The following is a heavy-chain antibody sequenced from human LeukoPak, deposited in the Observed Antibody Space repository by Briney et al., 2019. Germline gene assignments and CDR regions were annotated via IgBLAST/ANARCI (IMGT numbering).Heavy chain of an antibody. CDR2: ISYDGSNK. CDR1: GFTFSSYA. CDR3: ARDVEYYYGSGSYSIDY. J-gene: IGHJ4*01. D-gene: IGHD3-10*01. V-gene: IGHV3-30*04. Sequence: PWGSLRLSCAASGFTFSSYAMHWVRQAPGKGLEWVAFISYDGSNKYYADSVKGRFTISRDNSKNTMYQQMNSLRAEDTAVYYCARDVEYYYGSGSYSIDYWGHGTLVTVSS.